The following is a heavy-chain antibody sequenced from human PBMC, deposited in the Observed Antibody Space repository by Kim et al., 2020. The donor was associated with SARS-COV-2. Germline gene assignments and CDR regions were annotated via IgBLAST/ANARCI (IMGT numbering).Heavy chain of an antibody. V-gene: IGHV3-11*06. D-gene: IGHD4-17*01. J-gene: IGHJ6*02. Sequence: KGRFTISRDNAKNSLYLQMNSLRAEDTAVYYCAADYGDYGEYYYYYGMDVWGQGTTVTVSS. CDR3: AADYGDYGEYYYYYGMDV.